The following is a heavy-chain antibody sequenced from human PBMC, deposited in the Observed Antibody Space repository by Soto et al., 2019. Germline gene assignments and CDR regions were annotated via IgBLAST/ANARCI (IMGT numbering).Heavy chain of an antibody. J-gene: IGHJ6*02. V-gene: IGHV3-23*01. CDR2: SSGSGGST. CDR1: GFTFSNYA. D-gene: IGHD2-2*02. Sequence: GGSLRLSCAAFGFTFSNYAVSWVRQTPGKGLEWVSVSSGSGGSTYYADSVKGRFTISRDNSENTVYLQMNSLRAEDTAVYYCAKPLSLVPVAIRDYYGMDVWGQGTTVTVSS. CDR3: AKPLSLVPVAIRDYYGMDV.